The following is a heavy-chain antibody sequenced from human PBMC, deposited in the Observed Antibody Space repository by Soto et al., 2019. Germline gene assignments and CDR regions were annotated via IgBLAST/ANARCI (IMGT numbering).Heavy chain of an antibody. CDR1: GGSISSDDYH. CDR3: AREDDGGDSLDV. D-gene: IGHD2-21*02. J-gene: IGHJ6*02. CDR2: IHHSGSI. V-gene: IGHV4-30-4*08. Sequence: SETLSLTCTVSGGSISSDDYHWTWIRQSPGKGPEWIGYIHHSGSILYNPSLKSRVTISVDTSKNQFSLHLSSVTAADTAVYFCAREDDGGDSLDVLGQGTTVTVSS.